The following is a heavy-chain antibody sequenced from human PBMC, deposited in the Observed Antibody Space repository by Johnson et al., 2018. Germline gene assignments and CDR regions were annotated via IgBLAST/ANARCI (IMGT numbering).Heavy chain of an antibody. CDR2: IWYDGSNK. J-gene: IGHJ3*01. V-gene: IGHV3-33*01. CDR1: GFTVRTSG. CDR3: ARGGIIGSTWADAFDL. Sequence: QVQLGQSGGGVVQPGRSLRLSCAASGFTVRTSGMHWVRRAPGKGLAWVAVIWYDGSNKYYADSVKGRFTIHRDNAKNTLDLQMNRLRAEDTAVYYCARGGIIGSTWADAFDLWGPGTLITVSS. D-gene: IGHD1-20*01.